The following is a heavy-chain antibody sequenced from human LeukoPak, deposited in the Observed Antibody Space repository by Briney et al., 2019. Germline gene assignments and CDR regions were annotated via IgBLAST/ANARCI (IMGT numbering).Heavy chain of an antibody. D-gene: IGHD5-18*01. CDR2: IYYSGST. J-gene: IGHJ4*02. Sequence: SETLSLTCTASGGSISSYYWSWIRQPPGKGLEWIGNIYYSGSTNYNPSLKSRVTISLDTSKKQFSLKLSSVTAADTAVYYCARAPGYSYVTGGYYFDYWGQGTLVTVSS. CDR3: ARAPGYSYVTGGYYFDY. V-gene: IGHV4-59*01. CDR1: GGSISSYY.